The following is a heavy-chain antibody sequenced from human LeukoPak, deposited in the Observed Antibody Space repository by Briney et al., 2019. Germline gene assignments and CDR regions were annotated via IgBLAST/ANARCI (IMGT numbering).Heavy chain of an antibody. CDR2: ISSSSSYI. V-gene: IGHV3-21*01. Sequence: GGSLRLSCAASGFTFSSYSMNWVRQAPGKGLEWVSSISSSSSYIYYADSVKGRFTISRDNAKNSLYLQMNSLRAEDTAVYYCARVLSSSSWYALKTNDYWGQGTLVTVSS. J-gene: IGHJ4*02. CDR3: ARVLSSSSWYALKTNDY. D-gene: IGHD6-13*01. CDR1: GFTFSSYS.